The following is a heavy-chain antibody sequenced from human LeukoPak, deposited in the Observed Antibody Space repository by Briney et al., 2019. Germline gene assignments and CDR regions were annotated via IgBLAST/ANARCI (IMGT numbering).Heavy chain of an antibody. Sequence: GGSLRLSCAASGFTFRSYGMHWVRQAPGRGLEGVAVIRYDGSNKYYADSVKGRFTIYRDNSKNTLYLQMDSLRAEDTAVYYCAKDGGYCSSTSCHYYYYMDVWGKGTTVTVSS. V-gene: IGHV3-30*02. CDR1: GFTFRSYG. J-gene: IGHJ6*03. CDR2: IRYDGSNK. CDR3: AKDGGYCSSTSCHYYYYMDV. D-gene: IGHD2-2*03.